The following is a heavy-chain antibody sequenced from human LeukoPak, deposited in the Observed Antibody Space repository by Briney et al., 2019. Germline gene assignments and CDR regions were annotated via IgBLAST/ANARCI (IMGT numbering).Heavy chain of an antibody. CDR3: AKGRNWTPIRPDAFDI. D-gene: IGHD1-1*01. CDR1: GFTFSSYG. V-gene: IGHV3-30*02. J-gene: IGHJ3*02. Sequence: PGGSLRLSCAASGFTFSSYGMHWVRQAPGKGLEWVAFIRYDGNNKYHADSVKGRFTISRDNSKNTLYLQMNSLRAEDTAVYYCAKGRNWTPIRPDAFDIWGQGTMVTVSS. CDR2: IRYDGNNK.